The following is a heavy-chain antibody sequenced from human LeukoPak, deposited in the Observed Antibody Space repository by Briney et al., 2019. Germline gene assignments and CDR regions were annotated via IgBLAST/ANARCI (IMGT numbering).Heavy chain of an antibody. D-gene: IGHD6-19*01. V-gene: IGHV3-30*18. Sequence: QPGRSLRLSCAASGFTFSSYGMHWVRQAPGKGLEWVAVISYDGSNKYYADSVKGRFTISRDNSKNTLYLQMNSLRAEDTAVYYCAKAVYSSGWYYFDYWGQGTLVTVSS. CDR1: GFTFSSYG. CDR2: ISYDGSNK. J-gene: IGHJ4*02. CDR3: AKAVYSSGWYYFDY.